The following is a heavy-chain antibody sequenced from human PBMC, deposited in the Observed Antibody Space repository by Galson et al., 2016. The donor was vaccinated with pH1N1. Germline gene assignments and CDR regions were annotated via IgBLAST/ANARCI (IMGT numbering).Heavy chain of an antibody. J-gene: IGHJ4*02. CDR2: ISTSKGNT. CDR1: GYTFTTFG. CDR3: ARDQNWNLDY. D-gene: IGHD1-1*01. Sequence: SVKVSCKASGYTFTTFGISWVRQAPGKGLEWLGWISTSKGNTKNAQRLLDRVTMTRDTSTSTVFMELTSLRSDDTAIYYRARDQNWNLDYWGQGTLVTVSS. V-gene: IGHV1-18*01.